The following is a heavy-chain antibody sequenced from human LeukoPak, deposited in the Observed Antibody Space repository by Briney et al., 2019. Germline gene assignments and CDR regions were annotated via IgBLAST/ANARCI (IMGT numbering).Heavy chain of an antibody. J-gene: IGHJ4*02. D-gene: IGHD1-26*01. CDR1: GYSFTSSW. CDR2: IYPGDSDT. Sequence: GESLTISRMGSGYSFTSSWIGWVRQMPGKGLEWMGIIYPGDSDTRYSPSFQGQVTISADKSISTAYLQWGSLKASDTAMYYCARHGPYSGNYGYWGQGTLVTVSS. V-gene: IGHV5-51*01. CDR3: ARHGPYSGNYGY.